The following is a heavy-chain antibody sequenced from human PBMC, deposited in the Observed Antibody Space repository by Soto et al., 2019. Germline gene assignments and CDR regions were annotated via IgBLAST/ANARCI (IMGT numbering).Heavy chain of an antibody. J-gene: IGHJ4*02. CDR3: AKDVYYDSSIDY. Sequence: LRLSWAASGFTFSSYAMSWVRQAPGKGLEWVSAISGSGGSTYYADSVKGRFTISRDNSKNTLYLQMNSLRAEDTAVYYCAKDVYYDSSIDYWGQGTLVTFSS. V-gene: IGHV3-23*01. CDR1: GFTFSSYA. D-gene: IGHD3-22*01. CDR2: ISGSGGST.